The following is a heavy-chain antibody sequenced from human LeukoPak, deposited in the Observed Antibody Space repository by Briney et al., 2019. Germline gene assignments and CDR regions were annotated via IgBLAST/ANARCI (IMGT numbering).Heavy chain of an antibody. CDR2: IKSDGSGI. Sequence: GGALRLSCAVSGFPFSNSWMYWVRQAPGKGLEGVANIKSDGSGISYVDSVKGRFIISRDNARNSLYLQMNSLRVEDTAVYFCAGGNSMDVWGKGTAVTVSS. CDR1: GFPFSNSW. J-gene: IGHJ6*04. D-gene: IGHD1/OR15-1a*01. CDR3: AGGNSMDV. V-gene: IGHV3-7*03.